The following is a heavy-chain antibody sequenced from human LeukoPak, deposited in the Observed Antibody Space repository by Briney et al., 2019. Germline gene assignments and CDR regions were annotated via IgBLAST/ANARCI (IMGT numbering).Heavy chain of an antibody. J-gene: IGHJ4*02. CDR1: GFTVDSNY. V-gene: IGHV3-53*01. CDR2: IYTGGNT. Sequence: GGSLRLSCAASGFTVDSNYLSWVRRAPGKGLEWVSTIYTGGNTYYAASVKGRFTISRDFSKNTVFLHMNSLRAEDTAMYYCARGDDSGYYDYFDYWGQGALVTVSS. D-gene: IGHD3-22*01. CDR3: ARGDDSGYYDYFDY.